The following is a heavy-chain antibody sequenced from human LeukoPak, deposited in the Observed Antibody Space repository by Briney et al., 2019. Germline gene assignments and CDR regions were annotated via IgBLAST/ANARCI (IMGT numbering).Heavy chain of an antibody. CDR1: GCTFTSYD. Sequence: ASVKVSCKASGCTFTSYDINWVRQATGQGLEWMGWMNPNSGNTGYAQKFQGRVTMTRNTSISTAYMELSSLRSEDTAVYYCALRVVYGAPLDYWGQGTLVTVSS. CDR3: ALRVVYGAPLDY. V-gene: IGHV1-8*01. D-gene: IGHD5/OR15-5a*01. CDR2: MNPNSGNT. J-gene: IGHJ4*02.